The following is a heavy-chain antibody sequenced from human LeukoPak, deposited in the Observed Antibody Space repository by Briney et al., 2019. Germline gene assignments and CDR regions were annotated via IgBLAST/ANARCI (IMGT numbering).Heavy chain of an antibody. V-gene: IGHV3-38-3*01. J-gene: IGHJ4*02. D-gene: IGHD3-10*01. Sequence: GGSLRLSCAASGFTVSSNEMSWVRQAPGKGLEWVSSISGGSTYYADSRKGRFTISRDNAKNSLYLQMNSLRAEDTAVYYCASHYGSGSYYKPISDYWGQGTLVTVSS. CDR3: ASHYGSGSYYKPISDY. CDR2: ISGGST. CDR1: GFTVSSNE.